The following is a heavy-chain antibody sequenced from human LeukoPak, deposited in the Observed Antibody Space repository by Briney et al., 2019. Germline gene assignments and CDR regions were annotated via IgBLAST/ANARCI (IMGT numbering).Heavy chain of an antibody. CDR2: ISGNGGRT. Sequence: PGGSLRLSCAASGFTFSTYAMSWVRQAPGKGLEWVSTISGNGGRTYYVDSVKGRFTISRDNSKNTLYLQMNSLRAEDTAVYYCAKNYYDILTAQIGWGQGILVTVSS. CDR3: AKNYYDILTAQIG. D-gene: IGHD3-9*01. J-gene: IGHJ4*02. V-gene: IGHV3-23*01. CDR1: GFTFSTYA.